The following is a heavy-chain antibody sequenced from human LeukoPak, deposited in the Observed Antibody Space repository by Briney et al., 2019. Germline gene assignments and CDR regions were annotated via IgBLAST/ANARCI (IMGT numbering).Heavy chain of an antibody. Sequence: GGSLRLSCTASGFTFSSYAMSWVRQAPGKGLEWVSAISGSDGSTYYADSVKGRFTISRDNSKNTLFLQMRRLRAEDTAVYYCAKGWHRSSRGDFDHWGQGTLVTVSS. J-gene: IGHJ4*02. V-gene: IGHV3-23*01. CDR3: AKGWHRSSRGDFDH. D-gene: IGHD2-15*01. CDR2: ISGSDGST. CDR1: GFTFSSYA.